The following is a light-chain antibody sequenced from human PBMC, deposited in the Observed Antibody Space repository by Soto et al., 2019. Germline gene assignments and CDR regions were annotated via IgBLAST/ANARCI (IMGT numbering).Light chain of an antibody. V-gene: IGLV2-14*01. CDR2: EVS. J-gene: IGLJ1*01. CDR1: SSDIGAYDL. CDR3: SLYTSENAYV. Sequence: QSALTQPASVSGSPGQSITISCSGTSSDIGAYDLVSWYQQHPGRAPKLIIYEVSKRPSGVPDRFSGSKSGNTASLTISGLQAADEADYYCSLYTSENAYVFGTGTKLTVL.